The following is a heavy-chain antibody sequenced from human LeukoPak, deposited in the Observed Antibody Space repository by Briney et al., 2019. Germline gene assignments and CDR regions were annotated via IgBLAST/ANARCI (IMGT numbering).Heavy chain of an antibody. CDR3: AKGDDILTGYLSYFDY. Sequence: GGSLRLSCAASGFTFRTYAMNWVRQAPGKGLEWVSGISGSGNNTYYADSVKGRFTISRDNSKNTLYLQMNSLRAEDTAVYYCAKGDDILTGYLSYFDYWGQGTLVTVSS. J-gene: IGHJ4*02. V-gene: IGHV3-23*01. CDR1: GFTFRTYA. CDR2: ISGSGNNT. D-gene: IGHD3-9*01.